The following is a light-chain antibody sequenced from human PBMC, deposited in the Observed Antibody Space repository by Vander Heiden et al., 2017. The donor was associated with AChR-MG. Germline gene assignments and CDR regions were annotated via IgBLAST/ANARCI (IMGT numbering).Light chain of an antibody. Sequence: DIQMTQSPPTPSSSVGDRITITCLSSQRISIWLAWYQQKPGKAPKLLMYKASSLESGVPSRFSGSGSGTEFTLTISSLQPDDFATYFCQQYESSSTFGGGTKVEMK. J-gene: IGKJ4*01. CDR2: KAS. CDR1: QRISIW. CDR3: QQYESSST. V-gene: IGKV1-5*03.